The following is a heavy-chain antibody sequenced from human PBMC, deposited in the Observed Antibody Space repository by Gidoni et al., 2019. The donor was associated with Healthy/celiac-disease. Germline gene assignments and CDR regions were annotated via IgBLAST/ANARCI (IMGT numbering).Heavy chain of an antibody. D-gene: IGHD3-22*01. V-gene: IGHV1-58*01. CDR3: AAVPYYYDSSGYYYDY. Sequence: QMQLVQSGPEVQTPRTSVKVSCKASGFTFTSSAVQWVRQARGQRLEWIGWIVVGSGNTNYAQKCQERVTITRYMSTSTAYMELSSLRSEDTAVYYCAAVPYYYDSSGYYYDYWGQGTLVTVSS. CDR2: IVVGSGNT. CDR1: GFTFTSSA. J-gene: IGHJ4*02.